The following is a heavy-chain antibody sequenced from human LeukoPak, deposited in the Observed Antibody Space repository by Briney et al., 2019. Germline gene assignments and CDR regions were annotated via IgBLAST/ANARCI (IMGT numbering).Heavy chain of an antibody. V-gene: IGHV4-30-2*01. CDR2: IFHTGST. D-gene: IGHD3-10*01. CDR3: ARELWFANAPGSWLDP. Sequence: SQTLSLTCVVSGDSISSGAYSWSWIRQPPGKGLEWIGYIFHTGSTFYNPSLKSRLTISVDNSKNQFSLRLSSVTAADTAVYYCARELWFANAPGSWLDPWGQGTLVTVSS. J-gene: IGHJ5*02. CDR1: GDSISSGAYS.